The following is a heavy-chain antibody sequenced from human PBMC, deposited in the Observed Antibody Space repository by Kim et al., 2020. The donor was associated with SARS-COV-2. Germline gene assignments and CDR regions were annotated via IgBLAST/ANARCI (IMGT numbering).Heavy chain of an antibody. V-gene: IGHV4-31*02. CDR3: ARVVVTARKFKAAFDI. J-gene: IGHJ3*02. Sequence: LKRRVTISVDTSKNQFSLKLSSVTAADTAVYYCARVVVTARKFKAAFDIWGQGTMVTVSS. D-gene: IGHD2-21*02.